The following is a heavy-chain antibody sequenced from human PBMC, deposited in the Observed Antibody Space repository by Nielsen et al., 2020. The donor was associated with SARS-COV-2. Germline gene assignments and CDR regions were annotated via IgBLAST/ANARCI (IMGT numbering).Heavy chain of an antibody. J-gene: IGHJ4*02. CDR3: ARAPLWFGESPYDY. V-gene: IGHV1-18*01. CDR2: ISGYNGNT. D-gene: IGHD3-10*01. Sequence: VRQMPGKGLEWMGWISGYNGNTNYAQKLQGRVSMTTDTSTSTAYMELRSLRSDDTAVYYCARAPLWFGESPYDYWGQGTLVTVSS.